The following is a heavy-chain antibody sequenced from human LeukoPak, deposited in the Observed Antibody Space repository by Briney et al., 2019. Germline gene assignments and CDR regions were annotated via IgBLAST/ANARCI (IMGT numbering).Heavy chain of an antibody. CDR2: PTPHNANV. D-gene: IGHD6-13*01. CDR1: GYTFTNYG. CDR3: ARIGVSVSAAGRYTDAFDI. Sequence: ASVKVSCKASGYTFTNYGISWVRQAPGQGLEWLGWPTPHNANVNYAQNFQDRITMTTDTSTTTGYMELRSLRSDDTAVYYCARIGVSVSAAGRYTDAFDIWGQGTMVTVSS. J-gene: IGHJ3*02. V-gene: IGHV1-18*01.